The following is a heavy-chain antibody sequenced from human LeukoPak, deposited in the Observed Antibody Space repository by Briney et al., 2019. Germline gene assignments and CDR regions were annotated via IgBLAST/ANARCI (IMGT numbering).Heavy chain of an antibody. D-gene: IGHD3-10*01. CDR2: ISSSSSYI. J-gene: IGHJ1*01. V-gene: IGHV3-21*01. Sequence: PGGSLRLSCAASGFTFSSYAMSWVRQAPGKGLEWVSSISSSSSYIYYADSVKGRFTISRDNAKNSLYLQMNSLRAEDTAVYYCARGVIVGSAPPIQHWGQGTLVTVSS. CDR1: GFTFSSYA. CDR3: ARGVIVGSAPPIQH.